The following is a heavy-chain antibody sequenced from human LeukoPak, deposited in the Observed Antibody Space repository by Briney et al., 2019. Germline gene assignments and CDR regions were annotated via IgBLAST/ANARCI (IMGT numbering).Heavy chain of an antibody. V-gene: IGHV3-23*01. CDR2: IVHTGDRT. CDR1: GFIFSNHA. CDR3: AKERRSGSSAVDF. J-gene: IGHJ4*02. D-gene: IGHD1-26*01. Sequence: GGSLRLSCGASGFIFSNHAMNWVRQAPGRGLEWVASIVHTGDRTFYADSVKGRFSISRDNSKNTLHLQMNGLGAEDTAIYYCAKERRSGSSAVDFWGQGTLVTVSS.